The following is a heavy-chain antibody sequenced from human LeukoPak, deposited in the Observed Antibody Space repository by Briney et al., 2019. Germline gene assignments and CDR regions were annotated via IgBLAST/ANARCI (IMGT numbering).Heavy chain of an antibody. V-gene: IGHV4-39*01. Sequence: SETLSLTCTVSGGSISSSYYWGWIRQPPGKGLDWIGSINYGGSTYYNPSLRSRVTTSVDASKNQFSLKLTSVTAADTAVYYCARHGNHYYGSGGFDYWGQGTLVIVSS. CDR2: INYGGST. J-gene: IGHJ4*02. CDR3: ARHGNHYYGSGGFDY. D-gene: IGHD3-10*01. CDR1: GGSISSSYY.